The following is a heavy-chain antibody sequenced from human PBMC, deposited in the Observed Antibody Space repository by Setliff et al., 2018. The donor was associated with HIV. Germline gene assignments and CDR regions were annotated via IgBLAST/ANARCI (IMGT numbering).Heavy chain of an antibody. J-gene: IGHJ3*01. CDR1: GGSISSGSYY. V-gene: IGHV4-61*09. Sequence: VSGGSISSGSYYWTWIRQPAGKGPEWIGHIYTNGYTNYNPSLKSRVTISVDTSKNQFSLRLTSVTAADTAVYYCARAPPGIQNDAFDVRGQGTMVTVSS. CDR2: IYTNGYT. CDR3: ARAPPGIQNDAFDV.